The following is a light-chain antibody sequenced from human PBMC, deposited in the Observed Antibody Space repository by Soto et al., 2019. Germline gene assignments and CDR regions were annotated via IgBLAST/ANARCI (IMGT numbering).Light chain of an antibody. CDR1: SGHNSYA. V-gene: IGLV4-69*01. J-gene: IGLJ3*02. CDR3: QTWSTDIRV. Sequence: QLVLTQPPSASASLGASVKLTCTLSSGHNSYAIAWHQQQPETGPRYLMKLNSDGSHSKGDGIPDRFSGSSSGAERYITISSVQSEDEADYYCQTWSTDIRVFGGGTKLTVL. CDR2: LNSDGSH.